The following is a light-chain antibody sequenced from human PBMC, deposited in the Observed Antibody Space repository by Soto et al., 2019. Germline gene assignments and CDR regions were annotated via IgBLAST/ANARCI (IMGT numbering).Light chain of an antibody. CDR3: QQSYRTPYT. CDR2: DAS. Sequence: DIQMTQSPSSLSASVGHKVPFICRPGRGFTTFLVGFQQRQGRAPKLLLYDASSLLSGVPSRFSGSGSGTDFTLTISSLQPEDFATYYCQQSYRTPYTFGQGTKLETK. CDR1: RGFTTF. J-gene: IGKJ2*01. V-gene: IGKV1-39*01.